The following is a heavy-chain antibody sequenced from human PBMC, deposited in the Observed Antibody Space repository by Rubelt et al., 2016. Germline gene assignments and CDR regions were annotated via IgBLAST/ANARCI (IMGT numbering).Heavy chain of an antibody. CDR1: GFTFSSYS. D-gene: IGHD3-22*01. V-gene: IGHV3-7*01. Sequence: EVQLVESGGGLVKPGGSLRLSCAASGFTFSSYSMNWVRQAPGKGLEWVANIKQDGSEKYYVDSVKGRFTISRDNAKNSLYLQMNSLRAEDTAVYYCARSATYYYDSSGYYVPDYYGMDVWGQGTTVTVSS. CDR3: ARSATYYYDSSGYYVPDYYGMDV. J-gene: IGHJ6*02. CDR2: IKQDGSEK.